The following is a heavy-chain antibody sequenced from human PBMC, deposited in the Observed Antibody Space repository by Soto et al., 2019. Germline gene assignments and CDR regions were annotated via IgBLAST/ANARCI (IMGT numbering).Heavy chain of an antibody. CDR1: GYTFTSYY. V-gene: IGHV1-46*01. Sequence: RASVKASCKASGYTFTSYYMHWVRQAPGQGLEWMGIINPSGGSTSYAQKFQGRVTMTRDTSTSTVYMELSSLRSEDTAVYYCARDLSGTTDGNWFDPWGQGTLVTVSS. CDR3: ARDLSGTTDGNWFDP. D-gene: IGHD1-7*01. J-gene: IGHJ5*02. CDR2: INPSGGST.